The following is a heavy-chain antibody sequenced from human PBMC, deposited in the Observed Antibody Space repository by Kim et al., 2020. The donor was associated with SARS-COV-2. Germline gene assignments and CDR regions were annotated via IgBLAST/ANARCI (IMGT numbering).Heavy chain of an antibody. Sequence: SVKVSCKASGGTFSSYAISWVRQAPGQGLEWMGGIIPIFGIANYAQKFQGRVTITADESTSTAYMELSSLRSEDTAVYYCARRGRFGELFRFDPWGQGTLVTVSS. J-gene: IGHJ5*02. CDR3: ARRGRFGELFRFDP. D-gene: IGHD3-10*01. V-gene: IGHV1-69*13. CDR1: GGTFSSYA. CDR2: IIPIFGIA.